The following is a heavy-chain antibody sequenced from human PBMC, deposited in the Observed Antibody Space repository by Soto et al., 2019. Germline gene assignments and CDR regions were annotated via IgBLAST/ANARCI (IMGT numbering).Heavy chain of an antibody. Sequence: GESLKISCQASGYSFINYWIGCVRQMPGKGLEWMAIINPGNSETRYSPAFQGQVTISADKSITTTYLQWDSLKASDTAMYFCTRPHNNYVASWGQGTLVTV. CDR1: GYSFINYW. V-gene: IGHV5-51*01. CDR2: INPGNSET. CDR3: TRPHNNYVAS. J-gene: IGHJ4*02. D-gene: IGHD2-21*01.